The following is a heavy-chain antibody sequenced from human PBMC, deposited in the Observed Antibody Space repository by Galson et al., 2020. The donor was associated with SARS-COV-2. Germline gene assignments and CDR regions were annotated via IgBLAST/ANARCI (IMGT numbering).Heavy chain of an antibody. V-gene: IGHV1-69*01. CDR2: IIPIFGTA. CDR3: ARSSWATSSSWYDGYYYYGMDV. D-gene: IGHD6-13*01. J-gene: IGHJ6*02. Sequence: RQAPGQGLEWMGGIIPIFGTANYAQKFQGRVTITADESTSTAYMELSSLRSEDTAVYYCARSSWATSSSWYDGYYYYGMDVWGQGTTVTVSS.